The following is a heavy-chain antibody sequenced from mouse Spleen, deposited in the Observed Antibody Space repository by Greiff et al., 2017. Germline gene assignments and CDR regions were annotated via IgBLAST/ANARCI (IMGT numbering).Heavy chain of an antibody. CDR1: GYTFTSYW. CDR2: IDPSDSET. D-gene: IGHD1-1*01. Sequence: VQLQQPGAELVRPGSSVKLSCKASGYTFTSYWMHWVKQRPIQGLEWIGNIDPSDSETHYNQKFKDKATLTVDKSSSTAYMQLSSLTSEDSAVYYCAREGAYYYGSSDAMDYWGQGTSVTVSS. CDR3: AREGAYYYGSSDAMDY. V-gene: IGHV1-52*01. J-gene: IGHJ4*01.